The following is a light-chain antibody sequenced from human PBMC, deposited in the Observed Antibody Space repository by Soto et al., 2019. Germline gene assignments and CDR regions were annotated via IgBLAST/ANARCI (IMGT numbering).Light chain of an antibody. CDR2: AAS. V-gene: IGKV1-39*01. CDR3: QQTYSPPHT. Sequence: DIQMTQSPSSLSASVGDRLTITCRASQSITTYLNWYQQKPGKAPKLLIYAASSLQSGVPSRFSGSGSETYFTLTISSLQPEDCATCYCQQTYSPPHTFGQGTKLEIK. CDR1: QSITTY. J-gene: IGKJ2*01.